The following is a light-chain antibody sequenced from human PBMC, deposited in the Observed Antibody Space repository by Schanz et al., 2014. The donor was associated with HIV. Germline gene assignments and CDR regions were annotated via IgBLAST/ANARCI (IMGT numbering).Light chain of an antibody. V-gene: IGLV2-14*03. CDR3: SSYAGSYTFVV. CDR1: STDIGAYNF. Sequence: QSVLTQPASVSASPGQSITISCTGTSTDIGAYNFVSWYQQQPGKAPKLMIYHVSDRPAGVSDRFSGSKSGNMASLTISGLQAEDEADYYCSSYAGSYTFVVFGGGTKLTVL. CDR2: HVS. J-gene: IGLJ3*02.